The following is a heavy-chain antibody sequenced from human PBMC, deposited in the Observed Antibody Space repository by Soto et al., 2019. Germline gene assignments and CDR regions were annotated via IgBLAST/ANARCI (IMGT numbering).Heavy chain of an antibody. Sequence: GGSLRLSCAASGFTFRSYGMHWVRPAPGKGLEWVAVILYEGSNKYYADSVKGRFTIFRDNSKNTLYLQMNSLRAEDTVVYYWAKLGYCSGGSCPYWGQGTLVTVSS. CDR3: AKLGYCSGGSCPY. CDR2: ILYEGSNK. V-gene: IGHV3-30*18. CDR1: GFTFRSYG. D-gene: IGHD2-15*01. J-gene: IGHJ4*02.